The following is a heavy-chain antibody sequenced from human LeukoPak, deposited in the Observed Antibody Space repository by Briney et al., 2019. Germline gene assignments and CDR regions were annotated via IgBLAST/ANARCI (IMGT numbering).Heavy chain of an antibody. Sequence: ASVKVSCKASGYTFTSYGISWVRQAPGQGLEWMGWISAYSRNTNYAQNLQGRVTMTTDTSTSTAYMELRSLRSDDTAVYYCAREIEYCSGGSCYLVYWGQGTLVTVSS. J-gene: IGHJ4*02. CDR2: ISAYSRNT. D-gene: IGHD2-15*01. CDR3: AREIEYCSGGSCYLVY. V-gene: IGHV1-18*01. CDR1: GYTFTSYG.